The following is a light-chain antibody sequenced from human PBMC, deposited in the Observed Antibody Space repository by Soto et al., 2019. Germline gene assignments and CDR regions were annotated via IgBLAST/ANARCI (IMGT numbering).Light chain of an antibody. CDR3: QAWDSSTAV. J-gene: IGLJ3*02. Sequence: SYELTQPPSLSVSPGQTASITCSGEKLGDKYVSWYQQNRGQSPVLVIYQDNKRPSGIPERFSGSNSGNKATLTISVTQAIDEATYYCQAWDSSTAVFGGGTKLTVL. CDR2: QDN. CDR1: KLGDKY. V-gene: IGLV3-1*01.